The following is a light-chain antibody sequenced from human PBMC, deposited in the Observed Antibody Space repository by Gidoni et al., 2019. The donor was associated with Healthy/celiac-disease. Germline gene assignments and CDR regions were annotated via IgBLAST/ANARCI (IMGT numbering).Light chain of an antibody. J-gene: IGKJ4*01. CDR3: QQYYSYPPT. Sequence: AIRMTQSPSSFSASTGDRVTITCRASQGISIYLAWYQQTPGKAPQLLIYAASTLQSGVPSRFSGSGSGTDFTLTISCLQSEDIATYYGQQYYSYPPTFXGXTKVEIK. V-gene: IGKV1-8*01. CDR1: QGISIY. CDR2: AAS.